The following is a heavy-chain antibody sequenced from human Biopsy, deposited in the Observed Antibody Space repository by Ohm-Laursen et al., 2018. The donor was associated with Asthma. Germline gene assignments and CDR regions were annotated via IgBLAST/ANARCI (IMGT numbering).Heavy chain of an antibody. CDR1: GGTFNTYV. CDR3: ARKAGSCISRTCYSLDF. CDR2: INSVFGTT. J-gene: IGHJ4*01. V-gene: IGHV1-69*01. Sequence: SSVKVSCKSLGGTFNTYVIGWVRQAPGQGLEWMGGINSVFGTTTYPQKFQDRVTITADDSTSTVYLELSCLRSEDTAVYYCARKAGSCISRTCYSLDFWGHGTLVTVSS. D-gene: IGHD2-2*01.